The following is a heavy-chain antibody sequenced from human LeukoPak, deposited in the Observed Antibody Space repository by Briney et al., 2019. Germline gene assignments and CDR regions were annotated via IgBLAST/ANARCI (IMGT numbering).Heavy chain of an antibody. V-gene: IGHV3-48*01. CDR2: ISSSSSTI. Sequence: GGALRLSCAASGFNFSSYSMNWVRQAPGKGLEWVSYISSSSSTIYYADSVKGRFTISRDNAKNSLYLQMNSLRAEDTAVYYCARDRGSGYYLTSSYYYFDYWGQGTLVTVSS. J-gene: IGHJ4*02. CDR3: ARDRGSGYYLTSSYYYFDY. D-gene: IGHD3-22*01. CDR1: GFNFSSYS.